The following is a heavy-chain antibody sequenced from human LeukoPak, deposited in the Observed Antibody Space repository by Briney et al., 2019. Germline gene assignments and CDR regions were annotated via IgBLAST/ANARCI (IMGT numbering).Heavy chain of an antibody. D-gene: IGHD3-16*02. V-gene: IGHV1-8*01. CDR1: GYTFTSYD. CDR3: ARGMWGSYRHNWFDP. CDR2: MNPNSGNT. Sequence: GAPVKVSCKASGYTFTSYDINWVRQATGQGLEWMGWMNPNSGNTGYAQKFQGRVTMTRNTSISTAYMELSSLRSEDTAVYYCARGMWGSYRHNWFDPWGQGTLVTVSS. J-gene: IGHJ5*02.